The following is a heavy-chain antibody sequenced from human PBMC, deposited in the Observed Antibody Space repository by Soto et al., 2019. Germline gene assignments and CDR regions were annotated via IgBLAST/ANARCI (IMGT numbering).Heavy chain of an antibody. CDR3: ATDSPNVGIGDCDS. CDR2: IVSGGSK. Sequence: EVQVVESGGDLIQPGGSLRLSCAASGFKVGSSYVTWVRQAPGKGLEWVSVIVSGGSKHYADSVTGRFTVSRDVSNNTVYLHMSSLRAEDTAVYFGATDSPNVGIGDCDSWGLGTLVTVSS. J-gene: IGHJ4*02. V-gene: IGHV3-53*01. D-gene: IGHD1-26*01. CDR1: GFKVGSSY.